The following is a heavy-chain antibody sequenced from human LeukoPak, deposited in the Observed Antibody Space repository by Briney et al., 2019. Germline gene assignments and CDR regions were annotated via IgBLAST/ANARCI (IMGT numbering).Heavy chain of an antibody. D-gene: IGHD3-22*01. CDR2: ISAYNGNT. V-gene: IGHV1-18*01. Sequence: ASVKVSCRASGYTFTSYGISWVRQAPGQGLEWMGWISAYNGNTNYAQKLQGRVTMTTDTSTSTAYMELRSLRSDDTAVYYCAREGYYYDSSGYDYVDYWGQGTLVTVSS. CDR1: GYTFTSYG. J-gene: IGHJ4*02. CDR3: AREGYYYDSSGYDYVDY.